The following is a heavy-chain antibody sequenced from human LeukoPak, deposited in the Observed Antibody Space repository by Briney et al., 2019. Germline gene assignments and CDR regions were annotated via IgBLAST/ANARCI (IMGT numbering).Heavy chain of an antibody. Sequence: PGGSLRLSCAVSGFIFSSYEMNWVRQAPGKGLEWVANIKQDGSEKYYVDSVKGRFTISRDNAKNSLYLQMNSLRAEDTAVYYCASGSGIYPYWGQGTLVTVSS. V-gene: IGHV3-7*02. CDR1: GFIFSSYE. CDR2: IKQDGSEK. CDR3: ASGSGIYPY. D-gene: IGHD3-10*01. J-gene: IGHJ4*02.